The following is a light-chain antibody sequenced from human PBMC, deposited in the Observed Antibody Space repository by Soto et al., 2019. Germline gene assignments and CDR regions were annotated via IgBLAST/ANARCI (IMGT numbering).Light chain of an antibody. CDR3: QQYEALWT. CDR2: DAS. V-gene: IGKV1-5*01. J-gene: IGKJ1*01. Sequence: IQLTQAPSTLSASVGDRVTITCRASQRINSWLAWYQQKPGKAPNLLIYDASTLESGVPSRFSGSGSGTEFTLTITSLQPGDFATYYCQQYEALWTFGQGTKVDIK. CDR1: QRINSW.